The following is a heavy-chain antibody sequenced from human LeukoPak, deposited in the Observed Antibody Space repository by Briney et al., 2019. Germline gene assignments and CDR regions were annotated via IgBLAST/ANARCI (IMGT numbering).Heavy chain of an antibody. Sequence: GGSLRLSRAASGFTFSSYEMNWVRQAPGKGLEWVSYISSSGSTIYYADSVKGRFTISRDNAKNSLYLQMNSLRAEDTAVYYCARASYCSSTSCRWQYYYYGMDVWGQGTTVTVSS. CDR2: ISSSGSTI. CDR1: GFTFSSYE. CDR3: ARASYCSSTSCRWQYYYYGMDV. D-gene: IGHD2-2*01. J-gene: IGHJ6*02. V-gene: IGHV3-48*03.